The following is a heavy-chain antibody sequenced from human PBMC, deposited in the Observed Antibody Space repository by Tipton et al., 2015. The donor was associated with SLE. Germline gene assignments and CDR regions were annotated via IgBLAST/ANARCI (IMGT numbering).Heavy chain of an antibody. CDR3: ASPSGYYDSSGWIFYGMDV. CDR1: GYTFTSYG. J-gene: IGHJ6*02. D-gene: IGHD3-22*01. V-gene: IGHV1-18*01. CDR2: IGAYNGNT. Sequence: QSGAEVKKPGASVKVSCKASGYTFTSYGISWVRQAPGQGLEWMGWIGAYNGNTNYAQKLQGRVTMTTDTSTSTAYMELRSLRSDDTAVYYCASPSGYYDSSGWIFYGMDVWGQGTTVTVSS.